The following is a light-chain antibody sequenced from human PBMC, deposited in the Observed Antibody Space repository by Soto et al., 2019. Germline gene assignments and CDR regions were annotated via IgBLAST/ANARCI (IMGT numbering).Light chain of an antibody. V-gene: IGLV2-14*01. CDR1: SSDVGGYNF. Sequence: QSALTQPASVSGSPGQSITISCTGTSSDVGGYNFVSWYQQHPGKAPRRMIFEVNNRPSGVSDRFSGYKSGNTASLTISGLQAEDEADYYCSSYTFSSTLVVFGGGTKLTVL. CDR2: EVN. CDR3: SSYTFSSTLVV. J-gene: IGLJ3*02.